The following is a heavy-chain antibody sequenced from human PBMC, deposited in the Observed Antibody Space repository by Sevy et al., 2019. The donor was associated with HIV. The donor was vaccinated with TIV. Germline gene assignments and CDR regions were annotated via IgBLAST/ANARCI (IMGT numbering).Heavy chain of an antibody. CDR3: AVITIFGVVTDNWFDP. J-gene: IGHJ5*02. Sequence: SETLSLTCTVSGGSISSSSYYWGWIRQPPGKGLEWIGSIYYSGSTYYNPSLKSRVTISVDTSKNQVSLKLSSATAADTAVYYCAVITIFGVVTDNWFDPWGQGTRVTVSS. V-gene: IGHV4-39*01. CDR2: IYYSGST. CDR1: GGSISSSSYY. D-gene: IGHD3-3*01.